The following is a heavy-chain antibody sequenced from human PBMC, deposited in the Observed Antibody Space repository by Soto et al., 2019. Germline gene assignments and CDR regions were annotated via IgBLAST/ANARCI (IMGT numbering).Heavy chain of an antibody. CDR2: IDVGSANA. CDR1: GFTFSSSA. CDR3: ATDVRGYTYGLARH. J-gene: IGHJ4*02. Sequence: QMQLVQSGPEVKKPGTSVKVSCKTSGFTFSSSAVHWVRQARGHRLQWIGWIDVGSANANYAHMLQARVTISRDMSTSTAYMELSSLRPEDTAVYYCATDVRGYTYGLARHWGPGAPVTVSS. V-gene: IGHV1-58*01. D-gene: IGHD4-17*01.